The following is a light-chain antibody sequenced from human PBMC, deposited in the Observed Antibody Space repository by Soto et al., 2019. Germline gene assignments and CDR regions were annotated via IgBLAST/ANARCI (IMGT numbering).Light chain of an antibody. CDR3: QQYRNWPLT. CDR2: GAS. V-gene: IGKV3-15*01. J-gene: IGKJ4*01. Sequence: ENVLTQSPGTLSLTPGERVTLSCRASQSVSSSYLAWYQQKPGQAPRLLIYGASTRATGIPARFSGSGSGTEFTLTIDSLQSDDFAVYLCQQYRNWPLTFGGGTKV. CDR1: QSVSSSY.